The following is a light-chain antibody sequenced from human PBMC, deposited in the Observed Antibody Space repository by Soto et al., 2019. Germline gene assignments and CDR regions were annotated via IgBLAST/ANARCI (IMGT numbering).Light chain of an antibody. CDR3: TSYTTTSTVV. J-gene: IGLJ3*02. V-gene: IGLV2-14*01. CDR1: SSDVGNYNY. Sequence: QSVLTQPASVSGSPGQSITISSTGTSSDVGNYNYVSWYQQHPGKAPKVIIYEVSNRPSGVSNRFSGSKSGNTASLTISGLQAEDEADYYCTSYTTTSTVVFGGGTKLTVL. CDR2: EVS.